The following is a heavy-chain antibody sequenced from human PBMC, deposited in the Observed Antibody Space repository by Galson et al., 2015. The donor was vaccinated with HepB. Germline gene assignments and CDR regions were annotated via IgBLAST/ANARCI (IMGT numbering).Heavy chain of an antibody. CDR2: IKQDGSEK. D-gene: IGHD1-1*01. J-gene: IGHJ4*02. CDR3: ARDWTTLNWSPFDY. Sequence: SLRLSCAASGFTFSSYWMNWVRQAPGKGLEWVANIKQDGSEKYYVDSVKGRFTISRDNAKNSLYLQMNSLRAEDTAVYYCARDWTTLNWSPFDYWGQGTLVTVSS. V-gene: IGHV3-7*03. CDR1: GFTFSSYW.